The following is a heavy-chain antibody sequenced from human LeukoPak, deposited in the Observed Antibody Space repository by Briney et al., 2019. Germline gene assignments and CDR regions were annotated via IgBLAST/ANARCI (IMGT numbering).Heavy chain of an antibody. D-gene: IGHD3-22*01. Sequence: ASVKVSCKASGYTFTGYYMHWVRQAPGQGLEWMGWINPNSGGTNYAQKFQGRVTMTGDTSISTAYMELSRLRSDDTAVYYCAREHAGYYYDSSGYQSWGQGTLVTVSS. V-gene: IGHV1-2*02. CDR3: AREHAGYYYDSSGYQS. J-gene: IGHJ4*02. CDR2: INPNSGGT. CDR1: GYTFTGYY.